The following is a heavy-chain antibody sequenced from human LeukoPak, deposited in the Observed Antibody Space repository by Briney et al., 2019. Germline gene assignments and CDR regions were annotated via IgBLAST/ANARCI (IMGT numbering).Heavy chain of an antibody. CDR1: GFTFDDYG. D-gene: IGHD3-16*01. J-gene: IGHJ4*02. V-gene: IGHV3-20*04. CDR3: VRAANTYGYPTVF. CDR2: VNWNGGSS. Sequence: GGSLRLSCIASGFTFDDYGMSWVRQVPGEGLEWVSGVNWNGGSSGYAESVKGRFTVFRDNAKNSLYLQMNSLSAEDTALYYWVRAANTYGYPTVFWGQGTLVTVSS.